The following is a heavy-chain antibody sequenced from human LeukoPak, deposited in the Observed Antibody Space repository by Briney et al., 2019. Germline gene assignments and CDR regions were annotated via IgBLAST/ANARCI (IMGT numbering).Heavy chain of an antibody. CDR3: ARHIEGGYDFWSGYSQSNWFDP. V-gene: IGHV4-39*01. J-gene: IGHJ5*02. CDR1: GGSISSSSYY. Sequence: PSETLSLTCIVSGGSISSSSYYWGWIRQPPGKGLEWIGSIYYSGSTYYNPSLKSRVTISVDTSKNQFSLKLSSVTAADTAVYYCARHIEGGYDFWSGYSQSNWFDPWGQGTLVTVSS. D-gene: IGHD3-3*01. CDR2: IYYSGST.